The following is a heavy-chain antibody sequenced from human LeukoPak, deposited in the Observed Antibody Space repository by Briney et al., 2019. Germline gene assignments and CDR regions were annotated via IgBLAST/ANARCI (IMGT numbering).Heavy chain of an antibody. J-gene: IGHJ3*02. CDR2: ISGSGSFA. D-gene: IGHD6-13*01. CDR3: AKCYSNNWSDAFDI. Sequence: GGSLRLSCAASGFTFSNYVMSWVRQAPGKGLEWVSVISGSGSFAYCADSVKGRFTISRDNSKYTMYLQMNGLRAEDTAVYYCAKCYSNNWSDAFDIWGQGTMVTVSS. CDR1: GFTFSNYV. V-gene: IGHV3-23*01.